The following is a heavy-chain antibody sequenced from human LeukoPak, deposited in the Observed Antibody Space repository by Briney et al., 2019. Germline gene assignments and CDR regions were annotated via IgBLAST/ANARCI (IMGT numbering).Heavy chain of an antibody. V-gene: IGHV3-30*02. CDR1: GFTFSSYG. J-gene: IGHJ3*02. D-gene: IGHD2-15*01. CDR2: IRYDGSNK. Sequence: GGSLRLSCAASGFTFSSYGMHWVRQAPGKGLEWVAFIRYDGSNKYYAGSVKGRFTISRDNSKNTLYLQMNSLRAEDTAVYYCAKELGGSEDDAFDIWGQGTMVTVSS. CDR3: AKELGGSEDDAFDI.